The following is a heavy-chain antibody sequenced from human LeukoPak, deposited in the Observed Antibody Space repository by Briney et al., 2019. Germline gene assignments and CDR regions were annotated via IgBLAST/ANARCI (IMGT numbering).Heavy chain of an antibody. CDR2: ISGSGGRT. V-gene: IGHV3-23*01. CDR3: AKDKVGRYYDFWSGYSLEGAEYFQH. D-gene: IGHD3-3*01. Sequence: GGSLRLSCEVSGFTFNNYAMSWVRQAPGKGLEWVSAISGSGGRTYYADSVKGRFTISRDNSKNTLYLQMNSLRAEDTAVYYCAKDKVGRYYDFWSGYSLEGAEYFQHWGQGTLVTVSS. CDR1: GFTFNNYA. J-gene: IGHJ1*01.